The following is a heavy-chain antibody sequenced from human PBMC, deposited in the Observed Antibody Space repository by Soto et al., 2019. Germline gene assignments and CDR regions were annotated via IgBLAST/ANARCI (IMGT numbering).Heavy chain of an antibody. CDR2: INHSGST. D-gene: IGHD3-9*01. CDR3: ARVGRGLRYFDWLGPFDP. J-gene: IGHJ5*02. Sequence: SETLSLTCAVYGGSFSGYYWSWIRQPPGKGLEWIGEINHSGSTNYNPSLRSRVTISVDTSKNQFSLKLSSVTAADTAVYYCARVGRGLRYFDWLGPFDPWGQGTLVTVSS. V-gene: IGHV4-34*01. CDR1: GGSFSGYY.